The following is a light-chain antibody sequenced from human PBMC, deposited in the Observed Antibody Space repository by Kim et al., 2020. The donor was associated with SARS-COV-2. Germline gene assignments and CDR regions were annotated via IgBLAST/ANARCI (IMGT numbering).Light chain of an antibody. Sequence: PGERVTLSCRASHTVSSNYFCCQQRKPSQAPSLLYCAASTVAAGVPDRISGSGSGADFTLTITRLPPDDVATYFCHYYDRSPCTFGQGTKVDIK. CDR2: AAS. CDR3: HYYDRSPCT. J-gene: IGKJ1*01. CDR1: HTVSSNY. V-gene: IGKV3-20*01.